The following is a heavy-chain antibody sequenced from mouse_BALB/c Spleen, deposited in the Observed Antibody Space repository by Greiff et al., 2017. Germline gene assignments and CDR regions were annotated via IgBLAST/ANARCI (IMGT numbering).Heavy chain of an antibody. CDR2: ISSGGSYT. D-gene: IGHD2-1*01. Sequence: EVMLVESGGDLVKPGGSLKLSCAASGFTFSSYGMSWVRQTPDKRLEWVATISSGGSYTYYPDSVKGRFTISRDNAKNTLYLQMSSLKSEDTAMYYCARRGNYDYFDYWGQGTTLTVSS. CDR3: ARRGNYDYFDY. J-gene: IGHJ2*01. CDR1: GFTFSSYG. V-gene: IGHV5-6*02.